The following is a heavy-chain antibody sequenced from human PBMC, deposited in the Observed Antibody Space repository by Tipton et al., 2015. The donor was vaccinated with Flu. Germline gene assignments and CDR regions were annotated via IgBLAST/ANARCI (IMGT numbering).Heavy chain of an antibody. CDR3: ARGDYSNYVSDPKNWFDP. J-gene: IGHJ5*02. V-gene: IGHV4-4*07. CDR2: IYSTGST. CDR1: GSSISSHY. Sequence: TLSLTCSVSGSSISSHYWTWIRQPAGKGLEWIGRIYSTGSTNYNPSLKNRVTMSVDTSNNQFSLILTSVTAADTAVYFCARGDYSNYVSDPKNWFDPWGQGTLVTVSS. D-gene: IGHD4-11*01.